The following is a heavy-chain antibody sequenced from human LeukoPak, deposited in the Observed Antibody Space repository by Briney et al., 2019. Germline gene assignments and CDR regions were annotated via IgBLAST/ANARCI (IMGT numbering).Heavy chain of an antibody. CDR2: ISSSSSYI. V-gene: IGHV3-21*01. D-gene: IGHD3-22*01. Sequence: PGGSLRLSCAASGFTFSSYAMSWVRQAPGKGLEWVSSISSSSSYIYYADSVKGRFSISRDNAKNSLYLQMNSLRAEDTAVYYCARDYYDSSGYSGAFDIWGQGTMVTVSS. CDR3: ARDYYDSSGYSGAFDI. CDR1: GFTFSSYA. J-gene: IGHJ3*02.